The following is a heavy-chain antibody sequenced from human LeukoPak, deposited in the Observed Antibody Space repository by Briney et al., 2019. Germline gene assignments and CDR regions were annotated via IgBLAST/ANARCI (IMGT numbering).Heavy chain of an antibody. D-gene: IGHD2-8*02. J-gene: IGHJ4*02. V-gene: IGHV4-61*08. CDR1: GGSISSGGYY. Sequence: KPSETLSLTCTVSGGSISSGGYYWSWIRQHPGKGLEWIGYIYYSGSTNYNPSLKSRVTISVDTSKNQFSLKLSSVTAADTAVYYCARGLLVWGTGPPIYFDYWGQGTLVTVSS. CDR2: IYYSGST. CDR3: ARGLLVWGTGPPIYFDY.